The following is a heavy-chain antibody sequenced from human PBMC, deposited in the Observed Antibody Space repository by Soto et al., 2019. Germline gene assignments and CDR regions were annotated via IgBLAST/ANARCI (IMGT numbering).Heavy chain of an antibody. J-gene: IGHJ6*02. CDR1: GFTVSDHY. V-gene: IGHV3-11*06. CDR2: ISGSGTYT. D-gene: IGHD5-18*01. Sequence: QVQLVESGGGLVKPGGSLRLSCAVSGFTVSDHYMTWIRQAPGNGLEWVAYISGSGTYTNYADSVKGRFIISRDIAQNSLLLQIHSLRAEDTAVYYCARSSGWRQVVGYKYGLDVWGQGTAVTVSS. CDR3: ARSSGWRQVVGYKYGLDV.